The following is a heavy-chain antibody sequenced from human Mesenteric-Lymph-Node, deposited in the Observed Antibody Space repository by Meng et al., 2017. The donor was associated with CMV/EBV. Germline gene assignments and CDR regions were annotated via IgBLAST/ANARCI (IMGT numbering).Heavy chain of an antibody. CDR2: IYSSGTT. V-gene: IGHV4-30-4*08. CDR3: AREVSPRAAALEFDY. J-gene: IGHJ4*02. CDR1: GGSISSGDYY. Sequence: SETLSLTCTVSGGSISSGDYYWTWIRQPPGKGLEWIWYIYSSGTTYYNPSLESRVIISMGTSKTHFSLRLSSVTVADTAVYYCAREVSPRAAALEFDYWGQGTLVTVSS. D-gene: IGHD2-2*01.